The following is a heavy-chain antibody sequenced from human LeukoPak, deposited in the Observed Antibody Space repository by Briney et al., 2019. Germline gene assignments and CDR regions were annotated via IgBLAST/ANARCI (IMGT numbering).Heavy chain of an antibody. D-gene: IGHD2-15*01. CDR1: GGSISSNSYY. V-gene: IGHV4-61*09. CDR3: ASDRLYCSGGSCYSYFDY. CDR2: INHSGST. Sequence: SQTLSLTCTVSGGSISSNSYYWSWIRQPAGKGLEWIGEINHSGSTNYNPSLKSRVTISVDTSKNQFSLKLSSVTAADTAVYYCASDRLYCSGGSCYSYFDYWGQGTLVTVSS. J-gene: IGHJ4*02.